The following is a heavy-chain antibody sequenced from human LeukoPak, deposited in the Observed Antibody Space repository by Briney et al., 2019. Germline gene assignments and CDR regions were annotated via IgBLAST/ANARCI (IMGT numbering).Heavy chain of an antibody. V-gene: IGHV1-69*04. CDR1: GATFSSYA. D-gene: IGHD5-18*01. J-gene: IGHJ3*02. CDR3: ARVMHVDTAMLRGAFDI. Sequence: SVKLSCNASGATFSSYAISWVRQAPGQGLEWMGRIIPILGIANYAQKLPGRVTITADKSTSTAYMELSSLRSEDTAVYYCARVMHVDTAMLRGAFDIWGQGTMVTVSS. CDR2: IIPILGIA.